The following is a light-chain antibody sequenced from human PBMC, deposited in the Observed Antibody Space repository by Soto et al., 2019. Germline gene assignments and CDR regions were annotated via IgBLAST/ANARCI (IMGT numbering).Light chain of an antibody. J-gene: IGKJ1*01. V-gene: IGKV3-15*01. Sequence: EIVMTQSPATLSVSPGERATLSCSASQSVSSNLAWYQQKPGQAPRLLIYGASTRATGIPARFSGSGSGTEFTLTISSRQSEDFAVYYCQQYNNWPETFGQGTKVEIK. CDR3: QQYNNWPET. CDR1: QSVSSN. CDR2: GAS.